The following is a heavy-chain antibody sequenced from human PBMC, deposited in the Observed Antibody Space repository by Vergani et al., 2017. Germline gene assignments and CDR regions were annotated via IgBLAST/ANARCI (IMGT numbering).Heavy chain of an antibody. V-gene: IGHV4-4*03. CDR2: ICHTEDT. Sequence: QVQLQESGPGLVKPPGTLSLTCAVSGDSISSNNCWTWVRQPPGKGLEWIGEICHTEDTKYSPSLKSRVTVSVDESRNLFSLRLNAVTAADTAVYYCAPIGYRRWGYYFYYWGQGILVTVSS. J-gene: IGHJ4*02. CDR1: GDSISSNNC. CDR3: APIGYRRWGYYFYY. D-gene: IGHD2-2*02.